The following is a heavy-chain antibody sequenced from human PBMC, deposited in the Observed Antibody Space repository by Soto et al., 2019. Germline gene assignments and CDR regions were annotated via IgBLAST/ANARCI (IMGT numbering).Heavy chain of an antibody. D-gene: IGHD1-26*01. J-gene: IGHJ3*02. CDR1: GFTFSSYG. CDR3: AKDLEWELLGGTGSGAFDI. CDR2: ISYDGSNK. V-gene: IGHV3-30*18. Sequence: QVQLVESGGGVVQPGRSLRLSCAASGFTFSSYGMHWVRQAPGKGLEWVAVISYDGSNKYYADSVKGRFTTSRDNSKNTLYLQMNSLRAEDTAVYYCAKDLEWELLGGTGSGAFDIWGQGTMVTVSS.